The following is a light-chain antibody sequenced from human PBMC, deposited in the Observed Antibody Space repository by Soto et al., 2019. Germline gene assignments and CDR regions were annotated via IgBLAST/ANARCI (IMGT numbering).Light chain of an antibody. J-gene: IGLJ1*01. V-gene: IGLV2-14*01. CDR1: SGDIGGYNY. CDR2: DVS. Sequence: QSALTQPASVSGSPGQSITISCTGSSGDIGGYNYVSWYQQHPGKAPKLLIYDVSDRPSGISNRFSGSKSGNTASLTISGLQTEDEADYYCSSHTPTSTLGYVFGSGTKVTVL. CDR3: SSHTPTSTLGYV.